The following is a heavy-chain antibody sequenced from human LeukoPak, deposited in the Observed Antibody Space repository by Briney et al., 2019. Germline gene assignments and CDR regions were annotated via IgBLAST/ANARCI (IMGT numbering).Heavy chain of an antibody. V-gene: IGHV3-23*01. CDR2: ISGSGGGT. J-gene: IGHJ4*02. D-gene: IGHD2-15*01. CDR1: GFTFSNYA. Sequence: GGSLRLSCAASGFTFSNYAMTWVRQAPGKGLEWVSGISGSGGGTYYTDSVKGRFTISRDNSKNTLYLQMNSLRAEDTAVYYCAKDTLGYCSGGICYNYWGQGTLVTVSS. CDR3: AKDTLGYCSGGICYNY.